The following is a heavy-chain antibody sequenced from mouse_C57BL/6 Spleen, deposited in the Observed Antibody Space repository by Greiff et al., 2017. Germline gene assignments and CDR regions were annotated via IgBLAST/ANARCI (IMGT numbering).Heavy chain of an antibody. Sequence: QVQLQQSGAELARPGASVKLSCKASGYTFTSYGISWVKQSTGQGLEWIGEIYPRSGNTYYNEKFKGKATLTADKSSSTAYMELRSLTSEDSAVYFCAREGFITTVVATRYFDVWGTGTTVTVSS. J-gene: IGHJ1*03. CDR2: IYPRSGNT. CDR1: GYTFTSYG. CDR3: AREGFITTVVATRYFDV. D-gene: IGHD1-1*01. V-gene: IGHV1-81*01.